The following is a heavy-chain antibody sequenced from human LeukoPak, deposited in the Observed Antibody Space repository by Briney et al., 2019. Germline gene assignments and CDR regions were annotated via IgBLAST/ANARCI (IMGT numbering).Heavy chain of an antibody. J-gene: IGHJ4*02. Sequence: GGSVRLSCAASGFTFSSYAMSWVRQAPGKGLEWVSTISGSGGSTYYAASVKGRFTISRDNSKNTLYLQMNSLRAEDTAVYYCAQSGLRGSLFDYWGQGPLVTVSS. V-gene: IGHV3-23*01. CDR2: ISGSGGST. CDR3: AQSGLRGSLFDY. CDR1: GFTFSSYA. D-gene: IGHD5-12*01.